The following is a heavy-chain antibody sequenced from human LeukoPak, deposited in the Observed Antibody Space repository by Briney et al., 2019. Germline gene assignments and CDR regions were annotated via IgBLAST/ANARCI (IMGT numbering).Heavy chain of an antibody. J-gene: IGHJ6*04. CDR1: GGSISSYY. CDR2: IYYSGST. Sequence: SETLSLTCTVSGGSISSYYWSWIRQAPGKGLEWIGYIYYSGSTNYNPSLKSRVTISVDTSKNQFSLKLSSVTAADTAVYYCARMGGGSYFPHLDVWGKGTTVTVSS. D-gene: IGHD1-26*01. V-gene: IGHV4-59*01. CDR3: ARMGGGSYFPHLDV.